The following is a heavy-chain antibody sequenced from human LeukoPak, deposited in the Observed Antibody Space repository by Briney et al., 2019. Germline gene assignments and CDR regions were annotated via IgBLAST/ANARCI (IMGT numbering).Heavy chain of an antibody. J-gene: IGHJ4*02. Sequence: GGSLRLSCAASGFTFNSYAMHWVRQAPGKGLEWVAVISYDGSDKYYADSVKGRFTASRDNSKTTLYLQMNSLRTEDTAVYFCARELFYGSRNDYPDFDYWGQGTLVTVSS. CDR3: ARELFYGSRNDYPDFDY. V-gene: IGHV3-30*04. CDR2: ISYDGSDK. CDR1: GFTFNSYA. D-gene: IGHD3-10*01.